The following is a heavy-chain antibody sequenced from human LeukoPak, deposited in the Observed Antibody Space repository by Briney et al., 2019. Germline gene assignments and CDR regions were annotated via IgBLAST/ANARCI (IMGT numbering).Heavy chain of an antibody. CDR3: ARAAQAVVVAATYSYYFDY. V-gene: IGHV4-30-2*01. CDR2: IYHSGST. D-gene: IGHD2-15*01. Sequence: SETLSLTCAVSGGSISSGGYSWNWIRQPPGKGLEWIGYIYHSGSTYYNPSLKSRVTISVDRSKNQFSLKLSSVTAADTAVYYCARAAQAVVVAATYSYYFDYWGQGTLVTVSS. CDR1: GGSISSGGYS. J-gene: IGHJ4*02.